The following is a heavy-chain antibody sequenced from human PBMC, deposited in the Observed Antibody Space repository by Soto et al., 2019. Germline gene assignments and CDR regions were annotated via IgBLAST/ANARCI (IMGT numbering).Heavy chain of an antibody. J-gene: IGHJ6*02. D-gene: IGHD2-2*01. CDR3: ARRYCSSTSCPSNYYAMDV. V-gene: IGHV1-46*01. CDR2: FNPANGRT. Sequence: ASVKVSCKASGYRFISYYVHWVRQAPGQGLEWIAVFNPANGRTTYAETFHGRITITTDKSISTAYLQWSSLRASDTAMYYCARRYCSSTSCPSNYYAMDVWGQGTTVTVSS. CDR1: GYRFISYY.